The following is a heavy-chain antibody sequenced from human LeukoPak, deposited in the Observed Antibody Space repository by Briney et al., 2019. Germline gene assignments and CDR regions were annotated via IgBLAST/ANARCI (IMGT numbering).Heavy chain of an antibody. CDR1: GFTFSTYA. J-gene: IGHJ4*02. Sequence: GGSLSLSCAASGFTFSTYAMHWVRQAPGKGLEWVAVIRYDRTNKYYADSVKGRFTISRDNSKNTLYLQMSSLRAEDTAVYYCARDRLTTVTTFHFDYWGQGTLVTVSS. V-gene: IGHV3-33*01. D-gene: IGHD4-17*01. CDR2: IRYDRTNK. CDR3: ARDRLTTVTTFHFDY.